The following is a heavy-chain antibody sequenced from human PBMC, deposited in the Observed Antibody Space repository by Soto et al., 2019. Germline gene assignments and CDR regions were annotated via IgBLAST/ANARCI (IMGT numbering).Heavy chain of an antibody. Sequence: ASVKVSCKASGYTFTSYDINWVRQATGQGLEWMGWMNPNSGNTGYAQKFQGRVTMTRNTSISTAYMELSSLRSEDTAVYYCARGVVVAATSYYYYMDVWGKGTTVTVSS. V-gene: IGHV1-8*01. D-gene: IGHD2-15*01. J-gene: IGHJ6*03. CDR1: GYTFTSYD. CDR2: MNPNSGNT. CDR3: ARGVVVAATSYYYYMDV.